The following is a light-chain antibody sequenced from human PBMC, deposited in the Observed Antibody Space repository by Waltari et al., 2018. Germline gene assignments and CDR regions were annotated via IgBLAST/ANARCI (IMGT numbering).Light chain of an antibody. CDR2: GAS. CDR3: QQYGSSPWT. CDR1: QSVSSSY. Sequence: EIVLTPSPGTLSLSPGERATLSCRASQSVSSSYLAWYQPKPGPAPRLLIYGASSRATGIPDRCSGSGSGTDFTLTISRLEPEDFAVYYCQQYGSSPWTFGQGP. J-gene: IGKJ1*01. V-gene: IGKV3-20*01.